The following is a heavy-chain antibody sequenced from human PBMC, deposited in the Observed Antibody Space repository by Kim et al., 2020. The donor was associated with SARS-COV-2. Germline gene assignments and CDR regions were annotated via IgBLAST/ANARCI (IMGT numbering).Heavy chain of an antibody. J-gene: IGHJ5*02. CDR2: ISSDGSKT. D-gene: IGHD3-16*01. CDR3: PREWGS. CDR1: GFTFSTYA. V-gene: IGHV3-30-3*01. Sequence: GGSLRLSCAASGFTFSTYAMHWVRQPPGKGLEWVAFISSDGSKTYYEDSVKGRFTISRDNSKNMVYLQMNSLRGEDTTVYYCPREWGSWGKGTLVTVSS.